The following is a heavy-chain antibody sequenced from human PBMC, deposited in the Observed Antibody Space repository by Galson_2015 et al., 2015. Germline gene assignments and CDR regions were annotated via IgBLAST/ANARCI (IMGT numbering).Heavy chain of an antibody. CDR1: GYTFTSYG. D-gene: IGHD4-17*01. CDR2: ISAYNGNT. Sequence: SVKVSCKASGYTFTSYGISWVRQAPGQGLEWMGWISAYNGNTNYAQKLQGRVTMTTDTSTSTVYMELRSLRFDDTAVYYCARGDLIDYGDRGRALDIWGQGTMVTVSS. CDR3: ARGDLIDYGDRGRALDI. J-gene: IGHJ3*02. V-gene: IGHV1-18*04.